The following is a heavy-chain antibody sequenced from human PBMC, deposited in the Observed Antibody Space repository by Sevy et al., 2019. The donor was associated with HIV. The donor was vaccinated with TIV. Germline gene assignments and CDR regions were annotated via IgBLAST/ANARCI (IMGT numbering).Heavy chain of an antibody. J-gene: IGHJ5*02. CDR1: GGSISNYY. CDR3: ARGNSGSYAWFDP. V-gene: IGHV4-59*01. CDR2: IYYSGGT. D-gene: IGHD1-26*01. Sequence: SETLSLTCTVSGGSISNYYWNWIRQPPGKGLEWIGYIYYSGGTNYNPSLRSRVTMSADTSKNQFSLKLSFVTAADTAMYYCARGNSGSYAWFDPWGQGTLVTVSS.